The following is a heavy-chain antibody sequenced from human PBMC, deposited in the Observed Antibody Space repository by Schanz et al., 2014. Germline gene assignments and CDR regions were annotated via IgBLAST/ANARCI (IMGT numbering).Heavy chain of an antibody. Sequence: VQLVQSGVEVKKPGASVKVSCKASGYTFTRSGISWVRQAPGQGLEWMGWIGGSDGNTNFAQKFQGRVTMTTDTSTSTVYMELRSLTSDDSAVYYCARDRDQWDGNYLDYWGQGTLVTVSS. CDR3: ARDRDQWDGNYLDY. CDR1: GYTFTRSG. D-gene: IGHD1-26*01. V-gene: IGHV1-18*01. CDR2: IGGSDGNT. J-gene: IGHJ4*02.